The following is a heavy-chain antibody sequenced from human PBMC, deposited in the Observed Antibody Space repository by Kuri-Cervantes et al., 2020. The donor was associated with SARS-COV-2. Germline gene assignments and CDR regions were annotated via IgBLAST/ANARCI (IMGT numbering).Heavy chain of an antibody. CDR1: GFTFSSYA. Sequence: GESLKISCAASGFTFSSYAMNWVRQAPGKGLEWVSAISGSGGSTYYADSVKGRFTISRDNSKNTLYLQMNSLRAEDTAVYYCAKVTSIVVVPAAKYYFDYWGQGTLVTVSS. D-gene: IGHD2-2*01. V-gene: IGHV3-23*01. J-gene: IGHJ4*02. CDR2: ISGSGGST. CDR3: AKVTSIVVVPAAKYYFDY.